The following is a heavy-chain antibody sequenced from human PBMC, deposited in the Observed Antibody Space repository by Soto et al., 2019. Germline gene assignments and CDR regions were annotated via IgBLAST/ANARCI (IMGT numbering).Heavy chain of an antibody. CDR2: ISSSSSYT. J-gene: IGHJ3*02. CDR3: ARDGLPYCSSTSCFYLTKAFDI. V-gene: IGHV3-11*05. CDR1: GFTFSDYY. D-gene: IGHD2-2*01. Sequence: QVQLVESGGGLVKPGGSLRLSCAASGFTFSDYYMSWIRQAPGKGLEWVSYISSSSSYTNYADSVKGRFTISRDNAKNSLYLQMNSLRAEDTAVYYCARDGLPYCSSTSCFYLTKAFDIWGQGTMVTVSS.